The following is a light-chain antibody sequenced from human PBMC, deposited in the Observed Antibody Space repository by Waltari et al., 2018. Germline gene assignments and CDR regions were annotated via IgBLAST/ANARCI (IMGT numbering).Light chain of an antibody. Sequence: DIQMTQSPSTLSASVGDRVTITCRASQITSTWLAWYQQKPGKAPKLLIYKASSLESGVPSRFSGSGSRTEFTLTISSLQPDDFATYYCKQYNSYPYTFGQGTKLEIK. J-gene: IGKJ2*01. CDR3: KQYNSYPYT. CDR1: QITSTW. V-gene: IGKV1-5*03. CDR2: KAS.